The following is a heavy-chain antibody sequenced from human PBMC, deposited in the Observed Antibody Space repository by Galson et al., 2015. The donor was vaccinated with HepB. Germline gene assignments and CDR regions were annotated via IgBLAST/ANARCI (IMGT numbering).Heavy chain of an antibody. V-gene: IGHV1-3*01. J-gene: IGHJ4*02. Sequence: SVKVSCKASGYTFTTYAMHWVRQAPGQRLEWMGWINVADGNTKYSQKFQGRVTIIRDTSATTAYMELSNLRSEDTAMYYCARDALELKYYFDSSGSYYFDYWGQGTLVTVSS. D-gene: IGHD3-22*01. CDR1: GYTFTTYA. CDR3: ARDALELKYYFDSSGSYYFDY. CDR2: INVADGNT.